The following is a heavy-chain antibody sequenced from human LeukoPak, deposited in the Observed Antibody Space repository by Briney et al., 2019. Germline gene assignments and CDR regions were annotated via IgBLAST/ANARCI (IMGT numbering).Heavy chain of an antibody. CDR2: ISYDGSLK. J-gene: IGHJ4*02. CDR3: AKDYYDSSGYYYGVDS. V-gene: IGHV3-30*04. D-gene: IGHD3-22*01. CDR1: GFTLNNYA. Sequence: GGSLRLSGAASGFTLNNYAIHWVRQAPGKGLEGVTTISYDGSLKYYADSVKGRFTISRDNSKNTLYLQMNSLRAEDTAVYYCAKDYYDSSGYYYGVDSWGQGTLVTVSS.